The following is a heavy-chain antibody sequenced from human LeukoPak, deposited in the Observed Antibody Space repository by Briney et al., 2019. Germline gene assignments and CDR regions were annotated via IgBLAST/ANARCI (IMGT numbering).Heavy chain of an antibody. D-gene: IGHD2-21*02. Sequence: PSETLSLTCTVSGGSISSGNYYWSWIRQPAGKGLEWIGRIYTSGSTSYNPSLKSRVTMSLDTSKKEFSLKLSSVTAADTAVYYCASDLSDSTFDYWGQGTLVTVSS. CDR2: IYTSGST. V-gene: IGHV4-61*02. J-gene: IGHJ4*02. CDR1: GGSISSGNYY. CDR3: ASDLSDSTFDY.